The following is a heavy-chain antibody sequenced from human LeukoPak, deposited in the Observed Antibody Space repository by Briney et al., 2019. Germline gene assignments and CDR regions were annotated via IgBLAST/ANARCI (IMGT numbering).Heavy chain of an antibody. CDR1: GGSISSYY. Sequence: PSETLCLTCTVSGGSISSYYWSWIRQPPGKGLEWIGYIYYSGSTNYNPSLKSRVTISVDTSKNQFSLKLSSVTAADTAVYYCARAVDTAMVTGYYFDYWGQGTLVTVSS. CDR2: IYYSGST. V-gene: IGHV4-59*01. J-gene: IGHJ4*02. D-gene: IGHD5-18*01. CDR3: ARAVDTAMVTGYYFDY.